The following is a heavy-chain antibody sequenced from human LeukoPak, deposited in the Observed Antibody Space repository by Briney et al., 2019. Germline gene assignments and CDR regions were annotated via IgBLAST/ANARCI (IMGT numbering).Heavy chain of an antibody. J-gene: IGHJ4*02. CDR1: GFTFSSYA. Sequence: GGSLRLSCAASGFTFSSYAMSWVRQAPGKGREGVSAISGSGRSTYYADSLKGRFTISRDNSKNTLYLQMNSLRAEDTAVYYCANSGYGGPFIEHFGYWGQGTLVTVSS. V-gene: IGHV3-23*01. D-gene: IGHD3-22*01. CDR2: ISGSGRST. CDR3: ANSGYGGPFIEHFGY.